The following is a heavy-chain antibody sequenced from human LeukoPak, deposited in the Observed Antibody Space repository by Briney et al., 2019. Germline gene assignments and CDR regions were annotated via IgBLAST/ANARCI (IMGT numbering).Heavy chain of an antibody. CDR1: GGSISSYY. CDR2: IYYSGST. J-gene: IGHJ3*02. Sequence: SETLSLTCTVSGGSISSYYWSWIRQPPGKGLEWIGYIYYSGSTNYNPSLKSRVTISLDTSRNQFSLNLNSVTAADTAVYYCAKSNGYGLVDIWGQGTMVTVSS. V-gene: IGHV4-59*12. D-gene: IGHD3-10*01. CDR3: AKSNGYGLVDI.